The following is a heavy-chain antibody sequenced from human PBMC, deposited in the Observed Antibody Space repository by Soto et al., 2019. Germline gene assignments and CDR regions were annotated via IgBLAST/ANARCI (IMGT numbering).Heavy chain of an antibody. J-gene: IGHJ5*02. D-gene: IGHD3-10*01. Sequence: EVQLVDSGGGLIQPGGSLRLSCAAAGFSVSTSHMNWVRQTPGKGLEWVSLIYSGGATYYAASVTGRFTISRDKSNNTVYLKMKSLRSEETDVYYCARMGLYDSGSYMLRYNWFDPWGQGTLGTVSS. CDR1: GFSVSTSH. CDR3: ARMGLYDSGSYMLRYNWFDP. V-gene: IGHV3-53*01. CDR2: IYSGGAT.